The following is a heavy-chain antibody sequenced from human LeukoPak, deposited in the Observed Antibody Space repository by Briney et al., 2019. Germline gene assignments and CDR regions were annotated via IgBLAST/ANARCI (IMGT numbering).Heavy chain of an antibody. V-gene: IGHV3-30*04. CDR1: GFAFSSYA. D-gene: IGHD6-13*01. CDR3: ARDHGSSWYYFDY. J-gene: IGHJ4*02. CDR2: ISYDGSNK. Sequence: PGGSLRLSCAASGFAFSSYAMHWVRQAPGMGLEWVAVISYDGSNKYYADSVKGRFTISRDNSKNTLYLQMNSLRAEDTAVYYCARDHGSSWYYFDYWGQGTLVTVSS.